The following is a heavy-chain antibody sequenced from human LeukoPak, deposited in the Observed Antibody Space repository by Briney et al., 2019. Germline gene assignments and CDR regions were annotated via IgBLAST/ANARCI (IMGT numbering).Heavy chain of an antibody. CDR3: ARDWYDSSGYKLNWFDP. J-gene: IGHJ5*02. CDR2: IIPIFGTA. Sequence: GASVKVSCKASGGTFSSYAISWVRQAPGQGLEWMGGIIPIFGTANYAQKFQGRVRITADESTSTAYMELSSLRSEDTAVYYCARDWYDSSGYKLNWFDPWGQGTLVTVSS. CDR1: GGTFSSYA. V-gene: IGHV1-69*13. D-gene: IGHD3-22*01.